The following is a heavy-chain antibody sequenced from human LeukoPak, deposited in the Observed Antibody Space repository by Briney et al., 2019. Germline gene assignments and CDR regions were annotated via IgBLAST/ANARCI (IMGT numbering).Heavy chain of an antibody. D-gene: IGHD6-13*01. CDR3: AKGDKQLVFNRNKGGFDP. CDR1: GFTFSSCA. CDR2: ISHDGSNK. V-gene: IGHV3-30*04. J-gene: IGHJ5*02. Sequence: GGSLRLSCAASGFTFSSCAMHWVRQAPGKGLEWVTFISHDGSNKHYADSVKGRFTISRDNSKNTLFLQMSSLRTEDTAVYYCAKGDKQLVFNRNKGGFDPWGQGTLVTVSS.